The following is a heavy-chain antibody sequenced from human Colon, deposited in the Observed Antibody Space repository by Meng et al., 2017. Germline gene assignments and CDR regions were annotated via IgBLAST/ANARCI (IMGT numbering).Heavy chain of an antibody. V-gene: IGHV1-2*02. CDR1: GYIFSDHY. Sequence: ASVKVSCKASGYIFSDHYIHWVRQAPGQGLEWMGWLNANSGGTHYAQRFQGRVTMTRDMSTSTAYMELSSLTSDDTAVFYCTRGGTYNYNGGPYYTYDSWGQGTLVTVSS. D-gene: IGHD3-3*01. CDR2: LNANSGGT. CDR3: TRGGTYNYNGGPYYTYDS. J-gene: IGHJ4*02.